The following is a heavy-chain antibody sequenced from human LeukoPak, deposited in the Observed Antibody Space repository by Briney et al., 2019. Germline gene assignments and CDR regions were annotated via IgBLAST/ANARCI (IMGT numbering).Heavy chain of an antibody. CDR1: GFIFSHYW. J-gene: IGHJ4*02. CDR2: IAYDGTRQ. CDR3: AKREAVTVTAEWDYLDY. D-gene: IGHD6-19*01. Sequence: PGGSLRLSCGASGFIFSHYWMSWVRQAPGKGLEWVAVIAYDGTRQFYADSVKGRFTISRDNSNNTMYLEMNNLRPEDTAVYYCAKREAVTVTAEWDYLDYWGQGTLVTVSS. V-gene: IGHV3-30*18.